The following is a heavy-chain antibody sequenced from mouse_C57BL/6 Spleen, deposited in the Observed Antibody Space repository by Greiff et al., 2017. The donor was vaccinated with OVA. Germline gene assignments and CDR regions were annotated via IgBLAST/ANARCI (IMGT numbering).Heavy chain of an antibody. V-gene: IGHV1-50*01. CDR1: GYTFTSYW. J-gene: IGHJ2*01. CDR3: ARGWADY. Sequence: VKLQQPGAELVKPGASVKLSCKASGYTFTSYWMQWVKQRPGQGLEWIGEIDPSDSYTNYNQKFKGKATLTVDTSSSTAYMQLSSLTSEDSAVYYCARGWADYWGQGTTLTVSS. D-gene: IGHD1-1*02. CDR2: IDPSDSYT.